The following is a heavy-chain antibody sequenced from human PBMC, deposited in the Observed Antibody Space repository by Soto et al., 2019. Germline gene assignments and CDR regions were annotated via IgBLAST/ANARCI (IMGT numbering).Heavy chain of an antibody. J-gene: IGHJ4*02. D-gene: IGHD4-17*01. Sequence: EVQLVESGGGLVQPGRSLRLSCAASGFTFDDYAMHWVRQGPGKGLEWVSSMSWNSGNLGYAASVKGRFTISRDNAKNSQYLQMNSLRGEDTALYYCAKGASTTVFAFNDYWGQGTLVTVSS. CDR3: AKGASTTVFAFNDY. CDR2: MSWNSGNL. CDR1: GFTFDDYA. V-gene: IGHV3-9*01.